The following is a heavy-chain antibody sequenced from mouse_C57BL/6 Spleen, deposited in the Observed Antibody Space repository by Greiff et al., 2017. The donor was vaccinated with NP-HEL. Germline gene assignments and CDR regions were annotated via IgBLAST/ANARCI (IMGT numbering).Heavy chain of an antibody. Sequence: VQLQQPGTELVKPGASVKLSCKASGYTFTSYWMHWVKQRPGQGLEWIGNINPSNGGTNYNEKFKSKATLTVDKSSSTAYMQLSSLISEDSAVYYCARASTGTNWYFDVWGTGTTVTVSS. J-gene: IGHJ1*03. CDR1: GYTFTSYW. V-gene: IGHV1-53*01. D-gene: IGHD4-1*02. CDR3: ARASTGTNWYFDV. CDR2: INPSNGGT.